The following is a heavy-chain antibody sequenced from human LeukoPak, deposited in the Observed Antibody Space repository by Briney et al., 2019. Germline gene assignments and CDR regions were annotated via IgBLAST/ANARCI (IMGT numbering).Heavy chain of an antibody. V-gene: IGHV3-23*01. Sequence: PGGSLRLSCAASGFTFSTYAMSWVRQAPGRGLEWVSAISGRGDNTYYADSVKGRFTISRDNSKNTLYLQMNSLRAEDTAVYYCAKDGGSGGSDFDYWGQGTLVTVSS. CDR2: ISGRGDNT. J-gene: IGHJ4*02. CDR3: AKDGGSGGSDFDY. CDR1: GFTFSTYA. D-gene: IGHD2-15*01.